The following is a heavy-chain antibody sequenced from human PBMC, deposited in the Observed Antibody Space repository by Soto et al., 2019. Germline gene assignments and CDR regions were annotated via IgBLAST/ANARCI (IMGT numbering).Heavy chain of an antibody. CDR2: MNPNSGNT. V-gene: IGHV1-8*01. CDR3: ARGPLGIAAASHYYYMDV. D-gene: IGHD6-13*01. CDR1: GYTFTSYD. Sequence: QVQLVQSGAEVKKPGASVKVSCKASGYTFTSYDINWVRQATGQGLEWMGWMNPNSGNTGYAQKFQGRVTMTRNTSISTAYMELSSLRSEDTAVYYCARGPLGIAAASHYYYMDVWGTGTTVTVSS. J-gene: IGHJ6*03.